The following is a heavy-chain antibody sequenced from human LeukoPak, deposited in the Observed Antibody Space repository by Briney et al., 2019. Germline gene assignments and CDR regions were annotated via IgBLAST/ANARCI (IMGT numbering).Heavy chain of an antibody. V-gene: IGHV1-2*04. CDR2: INPNSGGT. J-gene: IGHJ5*02. CDR1: GYTFTGYY. Sequence: RASVKVSCKASGYTFTGYYMHWVRQAPGQGLEWMGWINPNSGGTNYAQKFQGWVTMTRDTSISTAYMELSSLRSEDTAVYYCARDGVYRARRYNWFDPWGQGTLVTVSS. CDR3: ARDGVYRARRYNWFDP. D-gene: IGHD2-8*01.